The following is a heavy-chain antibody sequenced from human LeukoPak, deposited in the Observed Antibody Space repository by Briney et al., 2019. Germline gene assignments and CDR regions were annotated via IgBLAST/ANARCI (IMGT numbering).Heavy chain of an antibody. CDR3: AKDPYGTRYFDY. D-gene: IGHD2-2*01. Sequence: NTGGSLRLSCAASGFTFSSYSMNWVRQAPGKGLEWVSSISSSSSYIYYADSVKGRFTISRDNSKNTVYLQMNSLRAEDTAVYYCAKDPYGTRYFDYWGQGTLVTVSS. V-gene: IGHV3-21*04. CDR2: ISSSSSYI. J-gene: IGHJ4*02. CDR1: GFTFSSYS.